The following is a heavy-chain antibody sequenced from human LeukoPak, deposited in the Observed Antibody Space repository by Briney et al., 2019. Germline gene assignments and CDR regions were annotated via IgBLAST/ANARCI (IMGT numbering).Heavy chain of an antibody. V-gene: IGHV3-30*02. D-gene: IGHD2-15*01. J-gene: IGHJ4*02. CDR2: IWYDGSDK. Sequence: GGSLRLSCAASGFTFSSHGMHWVRQAPGKGLEWVALIWYDGSDKYYEDSVKGRFTISRDNSKSTLYLQMNSLRAEDTAVYYCAKDANSKFSSLCNGDSCYSTFDYWGQGTLVTVSS. CDR1: GFTFSSHG. CDR3: AKDANSKFSSLCNGDSCYSTFDY.